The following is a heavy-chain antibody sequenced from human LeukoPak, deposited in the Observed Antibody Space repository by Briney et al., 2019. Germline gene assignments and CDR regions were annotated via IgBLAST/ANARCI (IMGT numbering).Heavy chain of an antibody. D-gene: IGHD3-16*01. Sequence: SQTLSLTCAVSGGSISSGGYSWSWIRQPPGKGLEWIGYIYHSGSTYYNPFLKSRVTISVDRSKNQFSLKLSSVTAADTAVYYCARTPSQWGDFDYWGQGTLVTVSS. CDR3: ARTPSQWGDFDY. CDR2: IYHSGST. CDR1: GGSISSGGYS. V-gene: IGHV4-30-2*01. J-gene: IGHJ4*02.